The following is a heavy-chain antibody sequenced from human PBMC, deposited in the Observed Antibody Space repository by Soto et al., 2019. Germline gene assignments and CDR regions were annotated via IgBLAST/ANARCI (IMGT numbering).Heavy chain of an antibody. D-gene: IGHD3-22*01. CDR1: GFIFSDYS. CDR3: ARVYYESRGPTKYRAFDF. Sequence: PGGSLRLSCAASGFIFSDYSMSWVRQSPGKGLEGVANIKQDGGEEDYVDSVKGRLTTSRDNAKNSLYLQMNSLRAQDTALYYCARVYYESRGPTKYRAFDFWGQGTMVTVS. J-gene: IGHJ3*01. CDR2: IKQDGGEE. V-gene: IGHV3-7*01.